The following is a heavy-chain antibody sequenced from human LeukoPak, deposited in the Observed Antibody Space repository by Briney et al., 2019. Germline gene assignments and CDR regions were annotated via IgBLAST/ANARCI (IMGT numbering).Heavy chain of an antibody. CDR3: ARAIRGYYYYYYMDV. CDR2: IYYSGST. Sequence: PSETLSLTCTVSGGSISSYYWSWIRQPPGKGLEWIGYIYYSGSTNYNPSLKSRVTISVDTSKNQFSLKLSSVTAVDTAVYYCARAIRGYYYYYYMDVWGKGTTVTVSS. V-gene: IGHV4-59*01. J-gene: IGHJ6*03. CDR1: GGSISSYY. D-gene: IGHD3-3*01.